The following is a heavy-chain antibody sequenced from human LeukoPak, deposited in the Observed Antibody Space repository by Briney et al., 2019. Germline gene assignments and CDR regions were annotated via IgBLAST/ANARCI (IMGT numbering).Heavy chain of an antibody. CDR2: IYYSGST. CDR3: ARDRSSYGNYYYGMDV. D-gene: IGHD5-12*01. Sequence: SETLSLTCTVSGGSISSYYWGWIRQPPGKGLEWIGSIYYSGSTYYNPSLKSRVTISVDTSKNQFSLKLSSVTAADTAVYYCARDRSSYGNYYYGMDVWGQGTTVTVSS. V-gene: IGHV4-39*07. J-gene: IGHJ6*02. CDR1: GGSISSYY.